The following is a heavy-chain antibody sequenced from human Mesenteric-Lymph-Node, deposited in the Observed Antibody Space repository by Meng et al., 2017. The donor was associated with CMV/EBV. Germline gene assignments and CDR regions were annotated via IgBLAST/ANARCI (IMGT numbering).Heavy chain of an antibody. J-gene: IGHJ4*02. CDR3: ARDRLEGSYSGPGY. D-gene: IGHD1-26*01. CDR2: INHSGST. V-gene: IGHV4-34*01. CDR1: GGSFSGYY. Sequence: SETLSLTCAVYGGSFSGYYWSWIRQPPGKGLEWIGEINHSGSTNYNPSLKTRVTIPVDTSKNQFSLKLSSVTAADTAVYYCARDRLEGSYSGPGYWGQGTLVTVSS.